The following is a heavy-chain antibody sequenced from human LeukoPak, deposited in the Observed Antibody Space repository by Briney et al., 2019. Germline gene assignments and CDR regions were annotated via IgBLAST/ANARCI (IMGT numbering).Heavy chain of an antibody. D-gene: IGHD1-26*01. V-gene: IGHV1-69*06. CDR3: ARGFSGSDTGDYFDY. J-gene: IGHJ4*02. Sequence: SVKVSCKASGGTFSSYAISWVRQAPGQGLEWMGGIIPIFGTANYAQKFQGRVTITADKSTSTAYMELSSLRSEDTAVYYCARGFSGSDTGDYFDYWGQGTLVTVSS. CDR1: GGTFSSYA. CDR2: IIPIFGTA.